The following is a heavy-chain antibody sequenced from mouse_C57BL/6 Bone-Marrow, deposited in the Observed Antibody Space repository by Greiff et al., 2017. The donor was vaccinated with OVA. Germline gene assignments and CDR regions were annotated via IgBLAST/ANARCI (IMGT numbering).Heavy chain of an antibody. CDR2: ISDGGSYT. CDR3: ARDERLRRGAWFAY. V-gene: IGHV5-4*01. Sequence: EVKLVESGGGLVKPGGSLKLSCAASGFTFSSYAMSWVRQTPEKRLEWVATISDGGSYTYYPDNVKGRFTISRDNAKNNLYLQMSHLKSEDTAMYYCARDERLRRGAWFAYWGQGTLVTVSA. CDR1: GFTFSSYA. D-gene: IGHD2-4*01. J-gene: IGHJ3*01.